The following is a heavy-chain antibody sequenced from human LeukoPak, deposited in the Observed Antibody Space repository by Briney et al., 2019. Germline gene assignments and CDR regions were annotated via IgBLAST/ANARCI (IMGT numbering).Heavy chain of an antibody. CDR1: GYNFTTYW. Sequence: GESLKISCKGSGYNFTTYWIGWVRQMPGKGLEWMGIIYPGDSDTRYSPSFQGQVTISADKSISTAYLQWSSLKASDTAMYYCARQYNLITGWIDYWGQGTRVTVSS. J-gene: IGHJ4*02. V-gene: IGHV5-51*01. CDR3: ARQYNLITGWIDY. CDR2: IYPGDSDT. D-gene: IGHD1-14*01.